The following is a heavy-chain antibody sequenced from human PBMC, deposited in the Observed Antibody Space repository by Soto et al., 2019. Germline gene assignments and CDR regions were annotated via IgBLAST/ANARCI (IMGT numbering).Heavy chain of an antibody. J-gene: IGHJ6*02. D-gene: IGHD2-2*01. V-gene: IGHV6-1*01. Sequence: SQTLSLTCAISGDSVSSNSAAWNWIRQSPSRGLEWLGRTYYRSKWYNDYAVSVKSRITINPDTSKNQFSLQLNSVTPDDTAVYYCERDIGVVPASREEYYYYGMDVWGQGTTVPVCS. CDR2: TYYRSKWYN. CDR3: ERDIGVVPASREEYYYYGMDV. CDR1: GDSVSSNSAA.